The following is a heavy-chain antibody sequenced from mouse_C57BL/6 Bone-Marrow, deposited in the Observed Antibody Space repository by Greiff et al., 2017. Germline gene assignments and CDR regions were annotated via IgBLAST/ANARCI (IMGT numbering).Heavy chain of an antibody. Sequence: EVQLVESGPGLVKPSQSLSLTCSVTGYSITSGYYWNWIRQFPGNKLEWMGYISYDGSNNYNPSLKNRISITRDTSKNQFFLKLNSVTTEDTATYYCARDRYYGSSYTWFAYWGQGTLVTVSA. CDR2: ISYDGSN. D-gene: IGHD1-1*01. CDR3: ARDRYYGSSYTWFAY. CDR1: GYSITSGYY. V-gene: IGHV3-6*01. J-gene: IGHJ3*01.